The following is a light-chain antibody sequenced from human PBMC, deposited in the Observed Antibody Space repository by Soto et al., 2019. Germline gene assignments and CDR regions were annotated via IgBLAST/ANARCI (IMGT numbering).Light chain of an antibody. V-gene: IGLV3-21*02. J-gene: IGLJ3*02. CDR3: QVWDTSDPRVM. CDR2: DDR. Sequence: SYELTQPPSVSVAPGLTATITCGGDNIGNKVVHWCQQKPGQAPVLVVYDDRDRPSGIPERFSGSNSGNTATLTISRVEAGDEADYHCQVWDTSDPRVMFGGGTKLTVL. CDR1: NIGNKV.